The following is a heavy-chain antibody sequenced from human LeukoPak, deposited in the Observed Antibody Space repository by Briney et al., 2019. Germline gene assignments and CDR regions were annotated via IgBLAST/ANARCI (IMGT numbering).Heavy chain of an antibody. J-gene: IGHJ4*02. CDR2: ISTTSATI. CDR1: GFSFSDYD. V-gene: IGHV3-48*01. CDR3: AREVRRGSDYFDY. D-gene: IGHD6-19*01. Sequence: PGGSLSLSCAASGFSFSDYDMIWVRLAPGKGLEWVALISTTSATIYYADSVKGRFTISRDNAKNSLYLQMNSLSGEDTAVYYCAREVRRGSDYFDYWGQGTLVTVSS.